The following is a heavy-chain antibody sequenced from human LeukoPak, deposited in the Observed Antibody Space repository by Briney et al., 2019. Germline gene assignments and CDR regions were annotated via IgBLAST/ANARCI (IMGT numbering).Heavy chain of an antibody. CDR3: ARRVDSYWFFDY. J-gene: IGHJ4*02. V-gene: IGHV1-18*01. CDR1: GYRFTSYG. Sequence: ASVKVSCKASGYRFTSYGITWVRQAPGQGLEWMGWISGYNGNTNYAQKFQGRVTMSTDTSTTTAYMDLRSLRSDDTAVYYCARRVDSYWFFDYWGQGTLVTVSS. CDR2: ISGYNGNT. D-gene: IGHD2-8*02.